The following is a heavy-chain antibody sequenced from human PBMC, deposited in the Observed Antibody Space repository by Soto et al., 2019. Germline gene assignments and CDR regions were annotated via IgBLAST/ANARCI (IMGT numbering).Heavy chain of an antibody. CDR3: ALPWAEVGSTPHAFDI. V-gene: IGHV1-69*13. J-gene: IGHJ3*02. CDR2: IIPIFGTA. CDR1: GGTFSSYA. Sequence: GASVKVSCKASGGTFSSYAISWVRQAPGQGLEWMGGIIPIFGTANYAQKFQGRVTITADESTSTAYMELSSLRSEDTAIYYCALPWAEVGSTPHAFDIWGQGTMVTVSS. D-gene: IGHD1-26*01.